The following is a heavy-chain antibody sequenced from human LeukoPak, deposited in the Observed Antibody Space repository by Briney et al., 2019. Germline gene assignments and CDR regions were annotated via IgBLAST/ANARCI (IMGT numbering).Heavy chain of an antibody. V-gene: IGHV1-18*04. CDR2: IIAYNGNT. Sequence: VASVKVSCKASGYTFTIYGISWVRQAPGQGLERMVWIIAYNGNTNYAQKLQGRVTMTTDTSTSTAYMELRSLRSDDTAVYYWARDGDPYIVVVPAATSADAFDIWGQGTMVTVSS. CDR3: ARDGDPYIVVVPAATSADAFDI. CDR1: GYTFTIYG. D-gene: IGHD2-2*01. J-gene: IGHJ3*02.